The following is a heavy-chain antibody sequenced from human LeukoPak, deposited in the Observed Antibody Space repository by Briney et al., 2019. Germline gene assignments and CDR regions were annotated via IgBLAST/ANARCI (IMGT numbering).Heavy chain of an antibody. D-gene: IGHD6-25*01. CDR3: AKDHPSSGWPAFES. CDR2: INNNNNP. Sequence: GGSLRLSCTASGFTVTRYAMSWVRQAPGEGLEWVAAINNNNNPYYADSVRGRFTISRDTSGNTLYLPMNNLRAGDTAIYYCAKDHPSSGWPAFESWGQGTLVTVSS. J-gene: IGHJ4*02. CDR1: GFTVTRYA. V-gene: IGHV3-23*05.